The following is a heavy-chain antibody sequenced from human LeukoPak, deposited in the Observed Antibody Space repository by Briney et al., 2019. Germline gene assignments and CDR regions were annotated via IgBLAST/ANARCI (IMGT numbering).Heavy chain of an antibody. CDR3: AKVREMVTKLDAFDI. D-gene: IGHD5-24*01. CDR2: IRHDGSNK. V-gene: IGHV3-30*02. Sequence: GGSLRLSCAASGFTFSNYGMRWVRQAPGKGLEWVAFIRHDGSNKYYADSVKGRFTTSRDNSKNTLYLQMNSLKPEDTTVYYCAKVREMVTKLDAFDIWGQGTMVTVSS. J-gene: IGHJ3*02. CDR1: GFTFSNYG.